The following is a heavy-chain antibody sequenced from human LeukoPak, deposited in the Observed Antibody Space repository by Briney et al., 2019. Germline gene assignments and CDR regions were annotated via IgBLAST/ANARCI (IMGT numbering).Heavy chain of an antibody. CDR2: ISHGGTIQ. CDR3: AKAPYIRGYYFDF. Sequence: GGSLRLSCAASGFTFTNYGMHWVRQAPGKGLEWVAIISHGGTIQHYGDSLKGRFTISRDNSKNTVSLQVNNLRPEDTAVYLCAKAPYIRGYYFDFWGQGIPVSVSS. J-gene: IGHJ4*02. D-gene: IGHD3-22*01. V-gene: IGHV3-30*18. CDR1: GFTFTNYG.